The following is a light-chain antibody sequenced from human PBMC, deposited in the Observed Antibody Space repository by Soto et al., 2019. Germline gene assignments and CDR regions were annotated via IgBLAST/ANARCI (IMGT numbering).Light chain of an antibody. V-gene: IGLV2-14*01. CDR2: EVS. CDR3: TSYTNTNIVV. J-gene: IGLJ2*01. Sequence: QSALTQPASVSGSPGQLITISCTGTSSDVAAYSYVSWYQQHPGKVPKLMIYEVSNRPSGVSDRFSGSKSGSTASLTISGLQAEDEADYYCTSYTNTNIVVFGGGTKVTVL. CDR1: SSDVAAYSY.